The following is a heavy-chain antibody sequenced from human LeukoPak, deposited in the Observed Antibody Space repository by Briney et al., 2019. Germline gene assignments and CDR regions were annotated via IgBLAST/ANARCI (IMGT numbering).Heavy chain of an antibody. J-gene: IGHJ4*02. CDR3: ARKSYYDSSGYYPH. CDR1: GFTFSSYA. D-gene: IGHD3-22*01. CDR2: ISGSGGST. Sequence: GGFLRLSCAASGFTFSSYAMSWVRQAPGKGLEWVSGISGSGGSTYYADSVKGRFTISRDNSKNTLYLQMNSLRAEDTAVYYCARKSYYDSSGYYPHWGQGTLVTVSS. V-gene: IGHV3-23*01.